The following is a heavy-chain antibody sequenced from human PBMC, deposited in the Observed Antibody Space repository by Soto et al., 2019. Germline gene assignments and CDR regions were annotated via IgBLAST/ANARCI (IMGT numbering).Heavy chain of an antibody. Sequence: GGSLRLSCAASGFTFSSYAMHWVRQAPGKGLEWVAVISYDGSNKYYADSVKGRFTISRDNSKNTLYLQMNSLRAEDTAVYYCARDHSKVTIFGVVQYYFDYWGQGTQVTVSS. V-gene: IGHV3-30-3*01. D-gene: IGHD3-3*01. CDR2: ISYDGSNK. CDR3: ARDHSKVTIFGVVQYYFDY. CDR1: GFTFSSYA. J-gene: IGHJ4*02.